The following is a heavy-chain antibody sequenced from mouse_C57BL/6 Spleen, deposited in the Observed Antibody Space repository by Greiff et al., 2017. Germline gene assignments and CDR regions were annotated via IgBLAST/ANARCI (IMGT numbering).Heavy chain of an antibody. V-gene: IGHV1-55*01. CDR3: AIRRLYYYGSSHWYFDV. D-gene: IGHD1-1*01. CDR2: IYPGSGST. CDR1: GYTFTSYW. J-gene: IGHJ1*03. Sequence: QVQLKQPGAELVKPGASVKMSCKASGYTFTSYWITWVKQRPGQGLEWTGDIYPGSGSTNYNEKFKSKATLTVDTSSSTAYMQLSSLTSEDSAVYYCAIRRLYYYGSSHWYFDVWGTGTTVTVSS.